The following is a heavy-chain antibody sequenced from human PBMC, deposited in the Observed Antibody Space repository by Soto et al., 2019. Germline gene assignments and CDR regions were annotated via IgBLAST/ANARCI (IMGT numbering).Heavy chain of an antibody. CDR2: IYYSGST. J-gene: IGHJ4*02. V-gene: IGHV4-31*03. Sequence: SETLSLTCTVSGGSISSGGYYWSWIRQHPGKGLEWIGYIYYSGSTYYNPSLKSRVTISVDTSKNQFSLKLSSVTAADTAVYYCARAKSDGDYADYFDDWGQGTLGTVSS. CDR1: GGSISSGGYY. D-gene: IGHD4-17*01. CDR3: ARAKSDGDYADYFDD.